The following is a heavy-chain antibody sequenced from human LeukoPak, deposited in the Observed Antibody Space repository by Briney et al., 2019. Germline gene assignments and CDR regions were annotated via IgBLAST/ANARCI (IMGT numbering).Heavy chain of an antibody. D-gene: IGHD2-15*01. CDR3: AKNGDRGAYCSGGSCYPYYYYYIDV. CDR1: GFTFGDYA. V-gene: IGHV3-49*03. CDR2: IRSKAYGGTT. J-gene: IGHJ6*03. Sequence: GSLRLSCTASGFTFGDYAMSWFRQAPGKGLEWVGFIRSKAYGGTTEYAASVKGRFTISRDDSKSIAYLQMNSLRAEDTAIYYCAKNGDRGAYCSGGSCYPYYYYYIDVWGKGTTVTISS.